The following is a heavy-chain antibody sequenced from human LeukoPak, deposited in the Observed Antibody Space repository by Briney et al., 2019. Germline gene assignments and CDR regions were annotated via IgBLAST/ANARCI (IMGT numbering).Heavy chain of an antibody. CDR2: INHSGST. CDR1: GGSFSGYY. J-gene: IGHJ4*02. Sequence: PSETLSLTCAVYGGSFSGYYWSWIRQPPGKGLEWIGEINHSGSTNYNPSLKSRVTISVDTSKNQFSLKLSSVTAADTAVYYCARQWRSYYPIDYWGQGTLVTVSS. D-gene: IGHD1-26*01. V-gene: IGHV4-34*01. CDR3: ARQWRSYYPIDY.